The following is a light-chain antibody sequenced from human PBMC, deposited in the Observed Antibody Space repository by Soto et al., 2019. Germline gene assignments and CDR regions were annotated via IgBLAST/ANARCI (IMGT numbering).Light chain of an antibody. CDR2: AAS. V-gene: IGKV1-8*01. Sequence: IQMIQSPSSVYASVGDRVTVACRSSQAIAGWLAWYQQKPGKAPRLLIYAASTLQSGVPSRFSGSGSGTDFTLTISCLQSEDFATYYCQQYYSYLPLTFGGGTKVDIK. J-gene: IGKJ4*01. CDR3: QQYYSYLPLT. CDR1: QAIAGW.